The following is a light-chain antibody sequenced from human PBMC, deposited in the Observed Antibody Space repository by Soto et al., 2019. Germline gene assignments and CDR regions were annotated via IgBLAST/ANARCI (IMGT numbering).Light chain of an antibody. Sequence: VLTQPPSVSGAPGQRVTISCTGSSSNIGAGYDVHWYQQLPGTAPKLLIYGNSNRPSGVPDRFSGSKSGTSASLAITGLQAEDEADYYCQSYDSSLSGAVFGGGTQLTVL. V-gene: IGLV1-40*01. CDR2: GNS. J-gene: IGLJ7*01. CDR1: SSNIGAGYD. CDR3: QSYDSSLSGAV.